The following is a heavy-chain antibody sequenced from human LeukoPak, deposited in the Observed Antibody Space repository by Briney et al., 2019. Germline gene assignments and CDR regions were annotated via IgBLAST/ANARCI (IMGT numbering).Heavy chain of an antibody. J-gene: IGHJ6*03. CDR1: GYTLTELS. D-gene: IGHD1/OR15-1a*01. CDR3: ASFLFEAGTKEYYYYYYMDV. Sequence: ASVKVSCKVSGYTLTELSMHWVRQAPGKGLEWMGGFDPEDGETIYAQKFQGRVTITTDESTSTAYMELSSLRSEDTAVYYCASFLFEAGTKEYYYYYYMDVWGKGTTVTVSS. CDR2: FDPEDGET. V-gene: IGHV1-24*01.